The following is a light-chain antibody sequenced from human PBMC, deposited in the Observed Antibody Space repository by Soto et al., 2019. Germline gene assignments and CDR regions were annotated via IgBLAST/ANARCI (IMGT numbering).Light chain of an antibody. CDR1: QSTFSS. J-gene: IGKJ1*01. CDR2: AAS. Sequence: IQMTQSPSSLAASVGDRVTITCRAGQSTFSSLNWYQQRPGKAPTLLIYAASSLQSGVPSRFRGSGYGTDFTLTISSLQPEDFATYYCQQSYSTPRTFGKGNKVDIK. V-gene: IGKV1-39*01. CDR3: QQSYSTPRT.